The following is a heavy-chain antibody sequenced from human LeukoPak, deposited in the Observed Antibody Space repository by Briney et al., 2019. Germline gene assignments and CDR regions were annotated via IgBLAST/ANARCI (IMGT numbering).Heavy chain of an antibody. D-gene: IGHD3-22*01. J-gene: IGHJ4*02. V-gene: IGHV3-30*01. CDR1: GFTFSSYA. Sequence: GGSLRLSCAASGFTFSSYAMHWVRQAPGKGLEWVAVISYDGSNKYYADSVKGRFTISRDNSKNTLYLQMNSLRSEDTAVYYCASTYYYDSSGSLRDYWGQGTLVTVSS. CDR3: ASTYYYDSSGSLRDY. CDR2: ISYDGSNK.